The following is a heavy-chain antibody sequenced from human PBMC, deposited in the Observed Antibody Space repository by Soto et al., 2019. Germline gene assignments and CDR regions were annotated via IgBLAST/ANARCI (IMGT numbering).Heavy chain of an antibody. CDR1: RFTLSNYW. D-gene: IGHD1-1*01. J-gene: IGHJ3*02. Sequence: EVQLVESGGGLVQPGGSLRLSCAASRFTLSNYWMHWVRQAPGKGLEWVANIKEDGSKTHYVDSVKGRFTISRDNAKNSLYLQMNSLRVEDTAVYYCAREMEEGVAVFDIWGQGTMVTVSS. CDR3: AREMEEGVAVFDI. V-gene: IGHV3-7*01. CDR2: IKEDGSKT.